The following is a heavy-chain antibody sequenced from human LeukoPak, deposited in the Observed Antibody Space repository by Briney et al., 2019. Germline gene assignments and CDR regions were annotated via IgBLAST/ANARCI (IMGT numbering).Heavy chain of an antibody. CDR1: GFTFSGSA. J-gene: IGHJ3*02. Sequence: GGSLRLSCAASGFTFSGSAMHWVRQASGKGLEWVGCIRSKANSYATAYAASVKGRFTTSRDDSKNTAYLQMNSLKTEDTAVYYCTRHDYGDYVSVAFDIWGQGTMVTVSS. D-gene: IGHD4-17*01. CDR3: TRHDYGDYVSVAFDI. CDR2: IRSKANSYAT. V-gene: IGHV3-73*01.